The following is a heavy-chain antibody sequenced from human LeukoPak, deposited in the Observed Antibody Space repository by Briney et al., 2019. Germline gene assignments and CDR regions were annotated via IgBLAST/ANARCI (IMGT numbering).Heavy chain of an antibody. CDR2: IIPVLGIA. V-gene: IGHV1-69*04. J-gene: IGHJ6*03. D-gene: IGHD3-16*01. Sequence: SVKVSCKASGGTSSSYAISWVRQAPGQGLEWMGRIIPVLGIANYAQKFQGRVTITADKSTSTAYMELSSLRSEDTAVYYCARGGAYNSQAIYYYYYMDVWGKGTTVTVSS. CDR3: ARGGAYNSQAIYYYYYMDV. CDR1: GGTSSSYA.